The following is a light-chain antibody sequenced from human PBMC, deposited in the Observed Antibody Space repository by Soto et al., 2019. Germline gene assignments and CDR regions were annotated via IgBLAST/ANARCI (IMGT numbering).Light chain of an antibody. CDR1: QSVSSN. CDR3: QQDNNWPYT. Sequence: EIVMTQSPATLSVSPGERATLSCRASQSVSSNLAWYQQKPGQAPRLLIYGASTRATGIPAKFSGSGSATEFTFTISSLQSEDFAVYYCQQDNNWPYTFGQGTKLEIK. J-gene: IGKJ2*01. CDR2: GAS. V-gene: IGKV3-15*01.